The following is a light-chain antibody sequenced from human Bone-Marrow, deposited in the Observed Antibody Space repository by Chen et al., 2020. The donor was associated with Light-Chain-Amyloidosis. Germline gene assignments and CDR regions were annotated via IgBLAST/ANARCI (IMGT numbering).Light chain of an antibody. CDR2: DDS. CDR3: RVWNRSSDRPV. J-gene: IGLJ3*02. Sequence: SYVLTQPSSVSVAPGQTATIACGGNNIGSTSVHWSQQTPGRAPLLVVYDDSDRPSGIPERLSGSNAGNTATLTISRVEAGDEDDYYCRVWNRSSDRPVVGGGTKMTVL. V-gene: IGLV3-21*02. CDR1: NIGSTS.